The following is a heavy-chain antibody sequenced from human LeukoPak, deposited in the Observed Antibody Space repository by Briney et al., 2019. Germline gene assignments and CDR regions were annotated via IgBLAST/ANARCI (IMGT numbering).Heavy chain of an antibody. Sequence: ASVKVSCKASGYTFTSYYMHWVRQAPGQGLEWMGIINPSGGSTSYAQKFQGRVTMTRDTSTSTVYMELSSLRSEDTAVYYCAREREGGYSSSWYYFDYWGQGTLVTVSS. V-gene: IGHV1-46*01. CDR2: INPSGGST. CDR1: GYTFTSYY. CDR3: AREREGGYSSSWYYFDY. D-gene: IGHD6-13*01. J-gene: IGHJ4*02.